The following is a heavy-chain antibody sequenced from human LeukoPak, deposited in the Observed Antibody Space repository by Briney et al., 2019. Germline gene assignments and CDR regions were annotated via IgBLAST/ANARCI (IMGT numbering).Heavy chain of an antibody. CDR3: AVRRITMVRGVIGPDWFDP. D-gene: IGHD3-10*01. Sequence: GGSLRLSCAASGFTFSDNYMSWIRQAPGKGLEWVSYISSSSSYTNYADSVKGRFTISRDNAKNSLYLQMNSLRAEDTAVYYCAVRRITMVRGVIGPDWFDPWGQGTLVTVSS. CDR1: GFTFSDNY. CDR2: ISSSSSYT. V-gene: IGHV3-11*06. J-gene: IGHJ5*02.